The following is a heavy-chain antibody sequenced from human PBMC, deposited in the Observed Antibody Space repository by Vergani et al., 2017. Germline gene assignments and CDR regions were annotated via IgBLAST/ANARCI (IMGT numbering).Heavy chain of an antibody. CDR3: ASGDSNYLNDYDYYGMDV. CDR1: GGSISSYY. D-gene: IGHD4-11*01. Sequence: QVQLQESGPGLVKPSETLSLTCTVSGGSISSYYWSWFRQPPGKGLEWIGYIYYSGSTNYNPSLKSRVTIAVDTSKNQFSLKLSSVTAADTAVYYCASGDSNYLNDYDYYGMDVWGQGSTVTVSS. V-gene: IGHV4-59*01. CDR2: IYYSGST. J-gene: IGHJ6*02.